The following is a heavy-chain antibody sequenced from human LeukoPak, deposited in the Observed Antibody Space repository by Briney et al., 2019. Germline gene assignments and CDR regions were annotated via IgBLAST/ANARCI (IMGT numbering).Heavy chain of an antibody. V-gene: IGHV4-4*07. J-gene: IGHJ6*03. CDR3: AGLYYYMDV. CDR2: ISTSGST. Sequence: SETLSLTCTVSGGSISSYYWSWIRQPAGKGLEWIGRISTSGSTHYNPSLKSRVTMSVDTYKNQFSLKLNSVTAADTAVYYCAGLYYYMDVWGKGTTVTVSS. CDR1: GGSISSYY. D-gene: IGHD3-22*01.